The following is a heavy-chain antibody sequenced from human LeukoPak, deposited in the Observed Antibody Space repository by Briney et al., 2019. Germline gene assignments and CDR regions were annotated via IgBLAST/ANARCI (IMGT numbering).Heavy chain of an antibody. D-gene: IGHD1-1*01. CDR3: ARGLELERRGVDAFDI. J-gene: IGHJ3*02. Sequence: SETLSLTCTVSGGSISSYYWSWIRQPPGKGLEWIGYIYYSGSTNYNPSLKSRVTISVDTSKNQFSLKLSSVTAADTAVYYCARGLELERRGVDAFDIWGQGTMVTVSS. V-gene: IGHV4-59*01. CDR2: IYYSGST. CDR1: GGSISSYY.